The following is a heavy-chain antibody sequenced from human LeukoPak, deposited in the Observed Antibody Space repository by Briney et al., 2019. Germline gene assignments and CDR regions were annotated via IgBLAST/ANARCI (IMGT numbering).Heavy chain of an antibody. J-gene: IGHJ6*02. CDR2: IRSNGDTA. CDR3: ANYIQRPPGMDV. Sequence: GGSLRLSCTASGFTFSSIALTWVRQAPGKGLEWVSTIRSNGDTAYNADSVKGRFTISTDNSKNTVYLQMNSLRAEDTALYFCANYIQRPPGMDVWGQGTMVTVSS. V-gene: IGHV3-23*01. CDR1: GFTFSSIA. D-gene: IGHD2-15*01.